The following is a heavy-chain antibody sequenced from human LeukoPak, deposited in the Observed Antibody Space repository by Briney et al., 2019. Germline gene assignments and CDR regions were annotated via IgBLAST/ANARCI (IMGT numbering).Heavy chain of an antibody. D-gene: IGHD1-26*01. CDR2: FHHAGST. CDR1: RGSISGSNG. CDR3: ARNIVGAKAFEH. V-gene: IGHV4-4*03. J-gene: IGHJ4*02. Sequence: PETLSHTSVLPRGSISGSNGCSGVRQLPGKGLRWIGEFHHAGSTNYNPSLKSRVTISVDKSKNQFSLRLSSVTAADTADYYGARNIVGAKAFEHWGQGTLVTVSS.